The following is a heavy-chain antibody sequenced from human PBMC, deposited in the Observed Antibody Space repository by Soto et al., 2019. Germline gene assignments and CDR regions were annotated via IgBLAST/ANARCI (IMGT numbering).Heavy chain of an antibody. CDR1: GYSFASYW. V-gene: IGHV5-51*01. J-gene: IGHJ3*02. D-gene: IGHD3-22*01. Sequence: GESLKISWKGSGYSFASYWIVWVRQIPGKGLEWMGIIYPGDSDTRYSPSFQGQVTISADKSISTAYLQWSSLKASDTAMYYCARYYYDSSGYLDAFDIWGQGTMVTVSS. CDR3: ARYYYDSSGYLDAFDI. CDR2: IYPGDSDT.